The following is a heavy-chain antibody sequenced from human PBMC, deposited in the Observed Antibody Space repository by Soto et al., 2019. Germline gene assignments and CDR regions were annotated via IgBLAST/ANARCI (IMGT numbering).Heavy chain of an antibody. CDR3: ARGAPYYDFWSGYPPLDY. D-gene: IGHD3-3*01. CDR2: IYYSENT. CDR1: GVSISSGDYY. J-gene: IGHJ4*02. Sequence: SETLSLTCTVSGVSISSGDYYWSWIRQTPGKGLEWIGYIYYSENTYYNPSLKSRVAISGDTSKNQFSLRLSSVTAADTAVYYCARGAPYYDFWSGYPPLDYWGQGTLVTVSS. V-gene: IGHV4-30-4*02.